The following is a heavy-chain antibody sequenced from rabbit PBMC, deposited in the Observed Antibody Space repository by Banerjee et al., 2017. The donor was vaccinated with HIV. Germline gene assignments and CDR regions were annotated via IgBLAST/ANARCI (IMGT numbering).Heavy chain of an antibody. V-gene: IGHV1S45*01. Sequence: QEQLVESGGGLVQPEGSLTLTCTASGFSFSNGYVMCWVRQAPGKGLEWIACINTISGDTVYATWAKGRFTISKASWTTVTLQMTSLTAADTASYFCARGDWLNLWGQGTLVTVS. CDR3: ARGDWLNL. CDR1: GFSFSNGYV. J-gene: IGHJ4*01. D-gene: IGHD4-1*01. CDR2: INTISGDT.